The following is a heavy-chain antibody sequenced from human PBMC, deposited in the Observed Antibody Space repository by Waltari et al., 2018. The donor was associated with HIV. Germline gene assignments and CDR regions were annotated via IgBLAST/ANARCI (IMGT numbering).Heavy chain of an antibody. V-gene: IGHV3-23*01. D-gene: IGHD5-12*01. J-gene: IGHJ4*02. Sequence: EVQLLESGGALVQPGGSLRLSCAASVFSFSLYAMTWVRQAPGKGLEWVSAVSGSGANTYYADAVKGRFTVSRDNSKNTIYLQMDSLRAEDTAVYYCAKDTFNLSGYFHYWGQGTLVTVSS. CDR3: AKDTFNLSGYFHY. CDR2: VSGSGANT. CDR1: VFSFSLYA.